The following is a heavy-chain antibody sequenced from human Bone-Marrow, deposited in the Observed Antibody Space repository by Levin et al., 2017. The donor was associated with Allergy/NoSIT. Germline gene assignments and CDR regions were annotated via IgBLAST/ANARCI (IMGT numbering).Heavy chain of an antibody. J-gene: IGHJ6*02. CDR1: GGSISSYY. CDR2: IYYSGRT. V-gene: IGHV4-59*01. CDR3: ASLLGFHGMDV. Sequence: MPSETLSLTCTVSGGSISSYYWSWIRQPPGKGLEWIGYIYYSGRTNYNPSLKSRVTISVDTSKNQFSLKLSSVTAADTAVYYCASLLGFHGMDVWGQGTTVTVSS. D-gene: IGHD3-10*01.